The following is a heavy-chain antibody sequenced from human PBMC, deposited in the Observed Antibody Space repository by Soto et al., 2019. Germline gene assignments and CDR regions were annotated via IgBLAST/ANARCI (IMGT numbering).Heavy chain of an antibody. Sequence: TGESLKISCKGSGYSFTSYWIGWVRQAPGQGLEWMGWICAYNGNTNYAQKLQGRVTMTTDTSTSTAYMELRSLRSDDTAVYYCARDLSWFDPWGQGTLVTVSS. CDR1: GYSFTSYW. J-gene: IGHJ5*02. V-gene: IGHV1-18*04. CDR2: ICAYNGNT. CDR3: ARDLSWFDP.